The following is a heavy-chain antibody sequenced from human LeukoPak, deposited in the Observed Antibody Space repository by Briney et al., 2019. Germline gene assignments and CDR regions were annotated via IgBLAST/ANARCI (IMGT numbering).Heavy chain of an antibody. V-gene: IGHV1-8*01. D-gene: IGHD7-27*01. Sequence: GASVKVSCKASGYSFTSYDINWVRQATGQGLEWMGWMNPNSGNTGYAQKFQGRVTMTRNTSISTAYMELSSLRSEDTAVYYCAKADWGSNTHTTDYWGQGTLVTVSS. CDR1: GYSFTSYD. J-gene: IGHJ4*02. CDR3: AKADWGSNTHTTDY. CDR2: MNPNSGNT.